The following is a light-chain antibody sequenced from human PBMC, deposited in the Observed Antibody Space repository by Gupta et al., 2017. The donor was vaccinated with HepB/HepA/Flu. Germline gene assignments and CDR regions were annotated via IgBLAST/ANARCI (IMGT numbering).Light chain of an antibody. CDR3: GLDMGSGIWV. Sequence: QTVVTPEPSLSVYPVGTVTLTCGVRLGSVSSNYYPSWYQVTPGRAPRTVIYNTDTRSAGVPDRFSDSILGNEAALTITGSKADEESDYYGGLDMGSGIWVFGGGTKLTVL. CDR2: NTD. V-gene: IGLV8-61*01. J-gene: IGLJ3*02. CDR1: LGSVSSNYY.